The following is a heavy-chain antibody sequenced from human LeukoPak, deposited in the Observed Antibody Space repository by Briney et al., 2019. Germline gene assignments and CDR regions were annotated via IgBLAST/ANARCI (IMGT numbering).Heavy chain of an antibody. CDR3: ARLLYYYDSSGYNNWFDP. Sequence: SETLSLTYAVYGGSFSGYYWSWIRQPPGKGLEWIGEINHGGSTNYNPSLKSRVTISVDTSKNQFSLKLSSVTAADTAVYYCARLLYYYDSSGYNNWFDPWGQGTLVTVSS. V-gene: IGHV4-34*01. CDR1: GGSFSGYY. D-gene: IGHD3-22*01. CDR2: INHGGST. J-gene: IGHJ5*02.